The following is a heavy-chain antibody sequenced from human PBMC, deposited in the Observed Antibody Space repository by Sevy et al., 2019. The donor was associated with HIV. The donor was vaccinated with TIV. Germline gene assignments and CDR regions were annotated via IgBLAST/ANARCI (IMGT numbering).Heavy chain of an antibody. CDR1: GFSVSSHA. CDR2: LSYDGGAQ. Sequence: GGSLRLSCAASGFSVSSHAMHWVRQAPGKGLEWVALLSYDGGAQYYVDSVKGGFSISRDNSKNILYLQMNSLRPADTALYYSTRDAGPTVGRYPSIYWGQGTLVTVSS. CDR3: TRDAGPTVGRYPSIY. V-gene: IGHV3-30*04. J-gene: IGHJ4*02. D-gene: IGHD1-20*01.